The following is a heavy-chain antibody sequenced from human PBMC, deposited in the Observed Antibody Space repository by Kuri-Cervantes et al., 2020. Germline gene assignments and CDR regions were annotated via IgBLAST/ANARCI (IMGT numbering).Heavy chain of an antibody. V-gene: IGHV3-23*01. D-gene: IGHD3-10*01. CDR2: ISGSGGSP. CDR3: AKRNSFGSGTSFDY. CDR1: GFTFGSYA. J-gene: IGHJ4*02. Sequence: GESLKISCASSGFTFGSYAMSWVRQAPGKGLEWVSVISGSGGSPYYADSVKGRFTISRDNSKNTLYLQMNSLTAEDTAVYYCAKRNSFGSGTSFDYWGQGTLVTVSS.